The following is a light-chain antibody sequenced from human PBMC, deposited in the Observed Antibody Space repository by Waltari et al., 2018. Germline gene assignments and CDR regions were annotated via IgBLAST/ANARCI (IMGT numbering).Light chain of an antibody. CDR2: GST. J-gene: IGLJ3*02. CDR1: RSNIAAGFD. V-gene: IGLV1-40*01. CDR3: QSYDSSLSAAV. Sequence: QSVLTQPPSVSGAPGQRVTISCTGSRSNIAAGFDVHWYQPLPGAAPKLLIYGSTYRPAGVPDRFSGSKSGTSASLAINGVQAEDEADYYCQSYDSSLSAAVFGGGTKLTV.